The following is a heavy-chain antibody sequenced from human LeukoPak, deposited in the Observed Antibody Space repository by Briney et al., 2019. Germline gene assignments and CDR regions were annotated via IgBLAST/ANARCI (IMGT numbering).Heavy chain of an antibody. Sequence: GGSLRLSCAASGFTFSNYWMHWVRQAPGKGLVWVSSISSSGTYIYYRDSVKGRFTISRDNAENSLYLEMNSLRVEDTAIYYCVRDRGSYRPIDYWGQGTLVTVSS. J-gene: IGHJ4*02. D-gene: IGHD1-26*01. CDR2: ISSSGTYI. CDR1: GFTFSNYW. V-gene: IGHV3-21*01. CDR3: VRDRGSYRPIDY.